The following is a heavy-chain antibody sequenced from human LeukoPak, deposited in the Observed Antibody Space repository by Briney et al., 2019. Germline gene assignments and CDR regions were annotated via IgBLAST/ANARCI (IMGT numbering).Heavy chain of an antibody. V-gene: IGHV4-61*08. CDR3: VRHPRGGPYFDY. CDR1: GGSISSGGSS. Sequence: SETLSLTCAVFGGSISSGGSSWSWIRQPPGKGLEWIGYIYYSGSTTYNPSLKSRVTISVDTSKNQFSLKLTSVTAADTGVYYCVRHPRGGPYFDYWGQGTLVTVSS. J-gene: IGHJ4*02. CDR2: IYYSGST. D-gene: IGHD3-16*01.